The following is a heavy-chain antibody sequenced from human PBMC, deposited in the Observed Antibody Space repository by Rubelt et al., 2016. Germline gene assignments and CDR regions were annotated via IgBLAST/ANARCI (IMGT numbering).Heavy chain of an antibody. CDR2: ISAYNGNT. Sequence: QVQLVQSGAEVKKPGASVKVSCKASGYTFTSYGISWVRQAPGQGLEWMGWISAYNGNTNYEQKLQCRVTMTTVTSTSTAYMELRGLRSDDTAVYYCARYLGIWVEFDYWGQGTLVTVSS. CDR1: GYTFTSYG. D-gene: IGHD7-27*01. V-gene: IGHV1-18*01. CDR3: ARYLGIWVEFDY. J-gene: IGHJ4*02.